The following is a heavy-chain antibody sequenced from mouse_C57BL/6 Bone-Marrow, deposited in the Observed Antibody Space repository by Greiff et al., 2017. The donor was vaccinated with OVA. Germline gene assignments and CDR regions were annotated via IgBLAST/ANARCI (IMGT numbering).Heavy chain of an antibody. D-gene: IGHD1-1*01. V-gene: IGHV5-12*01. Sequence: DVKLVESGGGLVQPGGSLKLSCAASGFTFSDYYMYWVRQTPEKRLEWVAYISNGGGSTYYPDTVKGRFTISRDNAKNTLYLQKSRLKSEDTAMYYCARRHITTVVIDYWGQGTTLTVSS. CDR3: ARRHITTVVIDY. CDR1: GFTFSDYY. CDR2: ISNGGGST. J-gene: IGHJ2*01.